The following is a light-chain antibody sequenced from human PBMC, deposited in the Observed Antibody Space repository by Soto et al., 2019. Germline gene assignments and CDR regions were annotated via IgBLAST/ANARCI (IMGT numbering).Light chain of an antibody. CDR3: QEYTRAT. J-gene: IGKJ2*01. V-gene: IGKV1-5*01. CDR2: DAS. Sequence: DIQMTQSPSTLSASVGDRVTITCRASQTISDWLAWYQQIPGKAPRLLIYDASTLQSGVPSRFSGSGSGTEFTLTISSLQPDDFSTYYCQEYTRATFGQGTKLEIK. CDR1: QTISDW.